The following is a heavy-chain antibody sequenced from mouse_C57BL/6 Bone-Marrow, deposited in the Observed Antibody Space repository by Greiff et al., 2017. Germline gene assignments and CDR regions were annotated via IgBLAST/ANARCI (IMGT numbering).Heavy chain of an antibody. V-gene: IGHV1-55*01. CDR3: ARERDFATVVAKHAMDY. Sequence: QVQLQQSGAELVKPGASVKMSCKASGYTFTSYWITWVKQRPGQGLEWIGDIYPGSGSTNYNEKFKSKATLTVDTSSSTAYMQLSSLTSEDSAVYYCARERDFATVVAKHAMDYWGQGTSVTVSS. CDR2: IYPGSGST. CDR1: GYTFTSYW. J-gene: IGHJ4*01. D-gene: IGHD1-1*01.